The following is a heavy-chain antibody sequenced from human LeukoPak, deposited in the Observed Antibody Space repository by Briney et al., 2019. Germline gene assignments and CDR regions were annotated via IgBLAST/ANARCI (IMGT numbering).Heavy chain of an antibody. Sequence: SETLSLTCTVSGGSISSSSYYWGWIRQPPGKGPEWIGSIYYSGSTYYNPSLKSRVTISVDTSKNQFSLKLSSVTAADTAVYYCALKPAYYDSSGSTDYWGQGTLVTVSS. CDR1: GGSISSSSYY. CDR2: IYYSGST. J-gene: IGHJ4*02. V-gene: IGHV4-39*01. D-gene: IGHD3-22*01. CDR3: ALKPAYYDSSGSTDY.